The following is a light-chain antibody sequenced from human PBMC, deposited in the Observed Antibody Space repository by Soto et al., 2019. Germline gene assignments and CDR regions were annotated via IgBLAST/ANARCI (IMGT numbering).Light chain of an antibody. V-gene: IGKV3-20*01. Sequence: EIVLTQSPDTLSFSPGERATLSCRASQSVTSTYLAWYQQSPGQSPRLLIFAAYTRATGIPDRFSGSGSGTDVTLTISRLETEDFAVYYCQQYGSSPPITFGQGTRLEIK. CDR3: QQYGSSPPIT. J-gene: IGKJ5*01. CDR2: AAY. CDR1: QSVTSTY.